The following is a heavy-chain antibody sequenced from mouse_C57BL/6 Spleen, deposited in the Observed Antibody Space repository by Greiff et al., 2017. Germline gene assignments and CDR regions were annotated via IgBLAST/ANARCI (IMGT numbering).Heavy chain of an antibody. Sequence: QVHVKQSGAELVRPGASVTLSCKASGYTFTDYEMHWVKQTPVHGLEWIGAIDPETGGTAYNQKFKGKAILTADKSSSTAYMELRSLTSEDSAVYYCTREGYGSSSWFAYWGQGTLVTVSA. D-gene: IGHD1-1*01. J-gene: IGHJ3*01. V-gene: IGHV1-15*01. CDR1: GYTFTDYE. CDR2: IDPETGGT. CDR3: TREGYGSSSWFAY.